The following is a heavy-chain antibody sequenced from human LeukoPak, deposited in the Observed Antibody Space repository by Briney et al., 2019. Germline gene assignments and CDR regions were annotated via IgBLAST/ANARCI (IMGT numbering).Heavy chain of an antibody. CDR2: IRYDGSNK. D-gene: IGHD3-10*01. CDR1: GLTFSSYG. Sequence: GGSLRLSCAASGLTFSSYGMSWVSQAPGKGLEWVAFIRYDGSNKSYADSVKGRFTISRHNSKNTMYLQMNSLRAEGTAVYYCAKDSGDNYYGSGSYPDAFDIWGQGTMVTVSS. CDR3: AKDSGDNYYGSGSYPDAFDI. V-gene: IGHV3-30*02. J-gene: IGHJ3*02.